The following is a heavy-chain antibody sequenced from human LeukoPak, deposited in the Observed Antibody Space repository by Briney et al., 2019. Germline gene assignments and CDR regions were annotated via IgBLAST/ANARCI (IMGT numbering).Heavy chain of an antibody. CDR1: GFTFSRYA. Sequence: GGSLRLSCAASGFTFSRYAMHWVRRAPGKGLEWVALTSFDGSSQYYAVFVKGRFTISRDNSKDTLYLQMNSLRPEDTALYYCARTYSSGWYYFDYWGQGTLVTVSS. CDR3: ARTYSSGWYYFDY. D-gene: IGHD6-19*01. V-gene: IGHV3-30-3*01. CDR2: TSFDGSSQ. J-gene: IGHJ4*02.